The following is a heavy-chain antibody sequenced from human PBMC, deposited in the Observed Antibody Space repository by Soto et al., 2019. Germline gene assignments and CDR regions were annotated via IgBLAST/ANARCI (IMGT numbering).Heavy chain of an antibody. CDR2: INPNSGGT. CDR1: GYTFTGYY. J-gene: IGHJ4*02. D-gene: IGHD3-22*01. V-gene: IGHV1-2*02. Sequence: GASVKVSCKASGYTFTGYYMHWVRQAPGQGLEWMGWINPNSGGTNYAQKFQGRVTMTRDTSISTAYMELSRLRSDDTAVYYCALGDYCDSSGYRSFGYWGQGTLVTVSS. CDR3: ALGDYCDSSGYRSFGY.